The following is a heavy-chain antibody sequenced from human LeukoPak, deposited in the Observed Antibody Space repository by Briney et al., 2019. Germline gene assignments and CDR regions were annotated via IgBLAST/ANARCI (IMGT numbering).Heavy chain of an antibody. CDR3: VREAPTGPDY. Sequence: GGSLRLSCAASGFTFTTYSMNRVRQAPGKGLEWVSYISSSSSAISYVDSVKGRFTISRDKAKNSLYLQMNSLSDEDTAVYYCVREAPTGPDYWGQGTLVTVSS. CDR2: ISSSSSAI. V-gene: IGHV3-48*02. J-gene: IGHJ4*02. D-gene: IGHD4-17*01. CDR1: GFTFTTYS.